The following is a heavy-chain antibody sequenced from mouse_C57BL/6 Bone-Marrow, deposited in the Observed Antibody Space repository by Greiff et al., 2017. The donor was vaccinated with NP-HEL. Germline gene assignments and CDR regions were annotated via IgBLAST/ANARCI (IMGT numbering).Heavy chain of an antibody. CDR1: GYTFTSYW. CDR2: IYPGSGST. V-gene: IGHV1-55*01. J-gene: IGHJ2*01. CDR3: ARSGYGSSYFGY. D-gene: IGHD1-1*01. Sequence: VQLQQPGAELVKPGASVKMSCKASGYTFTSYWITWVKQRPGQGLEWIGDIYPGSGSTNYNEKFKSKATLTVDTSSSTAYMQLSSLTSEDSAVYYCARSGYGSSYFGYWGQGTTLTVSS.